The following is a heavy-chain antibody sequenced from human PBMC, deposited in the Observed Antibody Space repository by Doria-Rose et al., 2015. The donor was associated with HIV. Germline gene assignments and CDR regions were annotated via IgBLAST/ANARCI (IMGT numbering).Heavy chain of an antibody. CDR1: GFTFSSYG. V-gene: IGHV3-30*18. J-gene: IGHJ6*02. Sequence: QVQLVESGGGVVQPGRSLRLSCAVSGFTFSSYGMYWVRQAPGKGLEYVAFISYDGGNEYYADSVKGRFTISRHNSKNTLSLQMNSLRAEDTAVYYCAKGNGGYIEEYYYGMDVWGQGTTVTVSS. CDR2: ISYDGGNE. CDR3: AKGNGGYIEEYYYGMDV. D-gene: IGHD5-12*01.